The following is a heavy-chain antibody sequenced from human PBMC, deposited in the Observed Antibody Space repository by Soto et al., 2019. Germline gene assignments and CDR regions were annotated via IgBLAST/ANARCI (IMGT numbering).Heavy chain of an antibody. V-gene: IGHV3-43*01. CDR3: ATFDRPSTHSDY. D-gene: IGHD2-21*01. Sequence: EVQLVESGGVVVQPGGSLRLSCAASGFTFDDYTMNWVRQAPGKGLEGVSGISWDGGSTYYADSVKGRFTISRDNSKNSLYLQMNSLRSEATALYYGATFDRPSTHSDYWGQGTLVTVSS. CDR2: ISWDGGST. CDR1: GFTFDDYT. J-gene: IGHJ4*02.